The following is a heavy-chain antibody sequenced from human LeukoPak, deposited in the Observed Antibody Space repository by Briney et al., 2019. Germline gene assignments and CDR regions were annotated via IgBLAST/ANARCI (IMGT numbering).Heavy chain of an antibody. V-gene: IGHV3-15*01. Sequence: PGGSLRLSCAASGFTFSNAWMSWVRQAPGKGLEWVGRIKSKTDGGTTDYAAPVKGRFTISRDDSKNTLYLQMNSLKTEDTAVYYCTPPSWLLFTPDWGQGTLVTVSS. J-gene: IGHJ4*02. CDR1: GFTFSNAW. CDR3: TPPSWLLFTPD. D-gene: IGHD3-9*01. CDR2: IKSKTDGGTT.